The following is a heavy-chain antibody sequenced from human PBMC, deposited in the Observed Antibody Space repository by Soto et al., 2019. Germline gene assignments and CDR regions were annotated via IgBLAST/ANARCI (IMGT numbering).Heavy chain of an antibody. V-gene: IGHV1-2*04. CDR1: GYTFTGYY. J-gene: IGHJ6*02. CDR3: ARERSPTVNFDGMDV. D-gene: IGHD1-26*01. CDR2: INPNSGGT. Sequence: ASVKVSCKASGYTFTGYYMHWVRQAPGQGLEWMGWINPNSGGTNYAQKFQGWVTMTRDTSISTAYMELSRLRSDDTAVYYCARERSPTVNFDGMDVWGQGTTVTVSS.